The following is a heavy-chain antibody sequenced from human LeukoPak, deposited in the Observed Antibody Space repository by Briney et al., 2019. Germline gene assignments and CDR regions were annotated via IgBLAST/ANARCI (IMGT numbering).Heavy chain of an antibody. CDR3: AREGRVGSGWYGGAFDI. Sequence: GESLRLSCAASGFTFSSYWMSWVRQAPGKGLEWVANIKPDGSEKYYVDSVKGRFTISRDNAKNVLYLQMNSLRAEDTAVYYCAREGRVGSGWYGGAFDIWGQGTLVTVSS. V-gene: IGHV3-7*01. CDR2: IKPDGSEK. D-gene: IGHD6-19*01. CDR1: GFTFSSYW. J-gene: IGHJ3*02.